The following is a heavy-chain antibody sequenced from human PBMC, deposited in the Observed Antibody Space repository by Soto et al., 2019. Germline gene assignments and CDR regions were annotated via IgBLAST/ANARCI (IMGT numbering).Heavy chain of an antibody. CDR3: ARSIEDTAMAKNNYYYYSMAV. Sequence: EVQLVESGGGVVRPGGSLRLSCAASGFTFDDYGMSWVRQAPGKGLEWVSGINWNGGSTGYADSVKGRFTISRDNAKNSLYLQMNSLRAEDTALYHCARSIEDTAMAKNNYYYYSMAVWGKGTTVTVSS. V-gene: IGHV3-20*01. J-gene: IGHJ6*03. D-gene: IGHD5-18*01. CDR2: INWNGGST. CDR1: GFTFDDYG.